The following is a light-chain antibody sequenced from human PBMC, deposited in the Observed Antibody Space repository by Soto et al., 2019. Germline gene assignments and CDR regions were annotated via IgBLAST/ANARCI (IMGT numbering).Light chain of an antibody. CDR1: QTITTS. Sequence: EVVFTQSPCTLSLSPGERATLFCRASQTITTSQLAWYQQKPGQAPRLLIYGASTRATGIPARFSGSGSGTEFTLTISSLQSEDFAVYYCQQYNNWPAWTFGQGTKVDIK. J-gene: IGKJ1*01. CDR2: GAS. CDR3: QQYNNWPAWT. V-gene: IGKV3D-15*01.